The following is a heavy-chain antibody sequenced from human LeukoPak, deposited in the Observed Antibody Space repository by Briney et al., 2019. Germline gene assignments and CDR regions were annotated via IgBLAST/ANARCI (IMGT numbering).Heavy chain of an antibody. CDR2: IYYSGST. D-gene: IGHD2-15*01. CDR3: ARDGSVSAFDI. V-gene: IGHV4-59*01. Sequence: PSETLSLTCTVSGGSISSYYWSWIRQPPGKGLEWIGHIYYSGSTNYNPSLKSRVTISVDTSKNQFSLKLSSVTAADTAVYYCARDGSVSAFDIWGQGTMVTVSS. CDR1: GGSISSYY. J-gene: IGHJ3*02.